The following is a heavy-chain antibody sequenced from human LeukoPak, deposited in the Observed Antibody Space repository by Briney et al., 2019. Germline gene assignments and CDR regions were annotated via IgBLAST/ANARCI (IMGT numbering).Heavy chain of an antibody. V-gene: IGHV4-59*12. CDR3: ARAPLALIAAAVSYFDY. CDR2: MYYSGST. CDR1: GGSISSYY. Sequence: SETLSLTCTVSGGSISSYYWSWIRQPPGKGLEWIGYMYYSGSTNYNPSLKSRVTISVDTSKNQFSLKLSSVTAADTAVYYCARAPLALIAAAVSYFDYWGQGTLVTVSS. D-gene: IGHD6-13*01. J-gene: IGHJ4*02.